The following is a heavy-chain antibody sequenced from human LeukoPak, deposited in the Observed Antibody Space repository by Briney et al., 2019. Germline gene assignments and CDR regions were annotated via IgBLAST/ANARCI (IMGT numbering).Heavy chain of an antibody. CDR1: GFTVSFNY. V-gene: IGHV3-53*01. J-gene: IGHJ6*03. Sequence: GGSLRLSCAASGFTVSFNYMSWVRQAPGKGLEWISVIYSGGSTYYADSVKGRFTISRDDSKNTLYLQMNSLRAEDTAIYYCARAQWRTYSYYYMDVWGKGTTVTVSS. CDR2: IYSGGST. D-gene: IGHD6-19*01. CDR3: ARAQWRTYSYYYMDV.